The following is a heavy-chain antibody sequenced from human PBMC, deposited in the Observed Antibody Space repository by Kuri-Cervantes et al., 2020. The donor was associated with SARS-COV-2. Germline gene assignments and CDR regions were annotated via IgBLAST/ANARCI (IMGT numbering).Heavy chain of an antibody. Sequence: GGSLRLSCAASGFTFRSYWMSWVRQAPGKGLEWVANIKPDGSEKNYVDSVKGRFTISRDNVKNSLYLQTNSLRVEDTAVYYCAKSGRQYDVWGQGTMVTVSS. J-gene: IGHJ3*01. D-gene: IGHD3-10*01. CDR3: AKSGRQYDV. V-gene: IGHV3-7*01. CDR1: GFTFRSYW. CDR2: IKPDGSEK.